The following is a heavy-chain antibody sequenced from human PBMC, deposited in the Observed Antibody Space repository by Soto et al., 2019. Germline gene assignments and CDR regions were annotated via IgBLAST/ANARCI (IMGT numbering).Heavy chain of an antibody. Sequence: LSLTCSVSGSSVSGGTYYWTWIRQPPGKGLEWIGYIYHSATTNYNASLRSRVTISVDTSKNQFSLRLTSVTAADTAVYFCARYRDYGDYGYFDSWGQGTLVTVSS. V-gene: IGHV4-61*01. D-gene: IGHD4-17*01. J-gene: IGHJ4*02. CDR2: IYHSATT. CDR1: GSSVSGGTYY. CDR3: ARYRDYGDYGYFDS.